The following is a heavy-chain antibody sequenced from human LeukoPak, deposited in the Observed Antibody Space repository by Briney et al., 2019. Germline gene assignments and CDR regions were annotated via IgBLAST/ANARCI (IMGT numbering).Heavy chain of an antibody. CDR2: INPKSGGT. Sequence: GASVKVSCKASAYTSTGYYMHWVRQAPGQGLEWMGWINPKSGGTNYAHKFQGRVTMTRDTSISTAYMELSRLRSHDTAVYYCARGGDYYDSSGYYDDAFAIWGQGTLVTVSS. CDR1: AYTSTGYY. CDR3: ARGGDYYDSSGYYDDAFAI. J-gene: IGHJ3*02. V-gene: IGHV1-2*02. D-gene: IGHD3-22*01.